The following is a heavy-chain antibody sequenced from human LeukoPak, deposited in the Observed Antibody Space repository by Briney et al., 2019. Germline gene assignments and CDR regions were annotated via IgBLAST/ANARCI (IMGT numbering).Heavy chain of an antibody. CDR3: ARGAGYSSSWYYFDY. CDR1: GYTFTGYY. J-gene: IGHJ4*02. V-gene: IGHV1-2*02. CDR2: INPNSGGT. D-gene: IGHD6-13*01. Sequence: APVKVSCKASGYTFTGYYMHWVRQAPGQGLEWMGWINPNSGGTNYAQKFQGRVTMTRDTSISTAYMELSRLRSDDTAVYYCARGAGYSSSWYYFDYWGQGTLVTVSS.